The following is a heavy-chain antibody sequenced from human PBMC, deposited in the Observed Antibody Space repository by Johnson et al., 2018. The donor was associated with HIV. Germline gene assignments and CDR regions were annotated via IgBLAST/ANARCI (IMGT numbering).Heavy chain of an antibody. V-gene: IGHV3-11*04. CDR3: AREGPYWAFDI. J-gene: IGHJ3*02. Sequence: QVQLVESGGTLVKPGGSLRLSCAASGFTLSDYYMTWIRQAPGKGLEWVSYISDSGSIGYADSVKGRFTISRDNSKNTVYLQMSSLRAEDTAVYYCAREGPYWAFDIWGQGTMVTVSS. D-gene: IGHD2-15*01. CDR1: GFTLSDYY. CDR2: ISDSGSI.